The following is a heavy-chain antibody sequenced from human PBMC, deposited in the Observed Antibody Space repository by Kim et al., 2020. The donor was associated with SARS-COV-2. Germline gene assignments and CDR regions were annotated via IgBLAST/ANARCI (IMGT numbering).Heavy chain of an antibody. J-gene: IGHJ4*02. CDR2: TT. Sequence: TTDYAAPVKDKFTISRDDSKNTLYLQMNSLKTEDTAVYYCTTALTGILLGWGQGTLVTVSS. CDR3: TTALTGILLG. V-gene: IGHV3-15*01. D-gene: IGHD1-20*01.